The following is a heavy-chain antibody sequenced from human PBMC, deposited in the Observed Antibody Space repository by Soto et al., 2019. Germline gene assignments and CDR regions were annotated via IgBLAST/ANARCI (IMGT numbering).Heavy chain of an antibody. CDR2: INPSGGAT. CDR3: ARGSSLALDY. Sequence: QVQMVQSGAEVKKPGASVKVSCEASGYTFTDYYMHWVRQAPGQGLEWMGRINPSGGATTYVQKFQGRVTMTTDTSTSTVYMDLSSLKSEDTAVYYCARGSSLALDYWGQGTLVTVSS. V-gene: IGHV1-46*01. CDR1: GYTFTDYY. J-gene: IGHJ4*02.